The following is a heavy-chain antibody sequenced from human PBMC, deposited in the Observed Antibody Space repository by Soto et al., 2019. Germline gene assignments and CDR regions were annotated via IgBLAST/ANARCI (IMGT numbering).Heavy chain of an antibody. D-gene: IGHD2-15*01. CDR2: ISWKSASI. Sequence: GGSLRLSCAASGFSFGDYAMHWVRQAPGKGLEWVSGISWKSASIGYADSVKGRFTISRDNAKNSLYLQINSLSAEDTALYHCAKSRGGTANGLDVWGQGT. CDR3: AKSRGGTANGLDV. V-gene: IGHV3-9*01. CDR1: GFSFGDYA. J-gene: IGHJ6*02.